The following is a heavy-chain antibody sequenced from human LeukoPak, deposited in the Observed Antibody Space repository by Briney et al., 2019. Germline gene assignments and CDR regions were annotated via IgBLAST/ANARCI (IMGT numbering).Heavy chain of an antibody. CDR1: GNTISIYN. Sequence: GASVKVSCKASGNTISIYNMRWVRQAPGQGLEWMGIINPSGGTSYAQKLQGRITMTRDTSTSTVYVELSSLRSEDTAVYYCALHPYSGYEYYFDYWGQGTLVTVSS. CDR3: ALHPYSGYEYYFDY. CDR2: INPSGGT. V-gene: IGHV1-46*01. J-gene: IGHJ4*02. D-gene: IGHD5-12*01.